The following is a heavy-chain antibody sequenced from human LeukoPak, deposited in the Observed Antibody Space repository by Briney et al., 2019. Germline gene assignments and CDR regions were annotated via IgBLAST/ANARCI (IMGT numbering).Heavy chain of an antibody. CDR3: ARALNPGSGWPFDY. V-gene: IGHV4-39*07. CDR2: IYYSGST. CDR1: GGSISSSSYY. J-gene: IGHJ4*02. Sequence: SETLSLTCTVSGGSISSSSYYWGWIRQPPGKGLEWIGSIYYSGSTYYNPSLKSRVTISVDTSKNQFSLKLSSVTAADTAVYYCARALNPGSGWPFDYWGQGTLVTVSS. D-gene: IGHD6-19*01.